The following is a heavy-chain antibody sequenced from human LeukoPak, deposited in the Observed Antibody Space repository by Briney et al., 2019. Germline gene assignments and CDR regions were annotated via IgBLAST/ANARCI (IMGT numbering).Heavy chain of an antibody. D-gene: IGHD4-23*01. CDR3: ARYEYGGIDY. J-gene: IGHJ4*02. CDR2: IRGRGGDT. V-gene: IGHV3-23*01. Sequence: PGGSLRLSCAASGFTFSNYAMSWVRQAPGNGLEWVSAIRGRGGDTFYADSVKGRFTISRDNSRDTLYLQMNSLRAEDTAVYYCARYEYGGIDYWGQGTLVTVSS. CDR1: GFTFSNYA.